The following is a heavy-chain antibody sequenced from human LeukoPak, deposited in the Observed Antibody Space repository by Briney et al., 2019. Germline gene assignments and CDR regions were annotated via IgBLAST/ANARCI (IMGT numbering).Heavy chain of an antibody. CDR3: ARDYSSPYYYDSSGYYLGDY. CDR1: GYTFTSYY. V-gene: IGHV1-46*01. D-gene: IGHD3-22*01. Sequence: ASVKVSCKASGYTFTSYYMHWVRQAPGQGLEWMGIINPSGGSTSYAQKLQGRVTMTTDTSTSTAYMELRSLRSDDTAVYYCARDYSSPYYYDSSGYYLGDYWGQGTLVTVSS. CDR2: INPSGGST. J-gene: IGHJ4*02.